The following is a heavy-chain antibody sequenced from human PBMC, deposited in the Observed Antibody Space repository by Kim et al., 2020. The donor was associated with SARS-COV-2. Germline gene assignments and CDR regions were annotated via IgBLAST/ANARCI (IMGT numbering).Heavy chain of an antibody. CDR1: GGSISSGGYY. J-gene: IGHJ6*02. D-gene: IGHD3-10*01. V-gene: IGHV4-31*03. CDR2: IYYSGST. CDR3: ARAYYGSGSYHIHGMDV. Sequence: SETLSLTCTVSGGSISSGGYYWSWIRQHPGKGLEWIGYIYYSGSTYYNPSLKSRVTISVDTSKNQFSLKLSSVTAADTAVYYCARAYYGSGSYHIHGMDVWGQGTTVTVSS.